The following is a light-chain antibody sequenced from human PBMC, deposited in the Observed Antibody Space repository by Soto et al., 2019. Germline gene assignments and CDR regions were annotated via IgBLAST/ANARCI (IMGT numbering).Light chain of an antibody. J-gene: IGKJ4*01. V-gene: IGKV4-1*01. Sequence: DVVMTQSPDSLALSLGERATINCKSSQSLLSSSDNRKYLAWFQQKVGQPPKLLIRWASTRESGVPDRFSASGSATDFTLTINSLAAENVAVYYCQKYYRVPLTCGGGTKVELK. CDR3: QKYYRVPLT. CDR2: WAS. CDR1: QSLLSSSDNRKY.